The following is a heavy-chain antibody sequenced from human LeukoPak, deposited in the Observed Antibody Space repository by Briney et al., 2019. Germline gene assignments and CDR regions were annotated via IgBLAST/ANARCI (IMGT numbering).Heavy chain of an antibody. Sequence: SETLSLTCSVSGGSISGSSYYWGWIRQPPGKGLEWIGNIYYRGSTYYNPSLKSRVIMSIDTAKNQFPLKVNSVTATDTDVYYCAKTVWSRLAAGLDSWGQGTLVTVSS. J-gene: IGHJ4*02. V-gene: IGHV4-39*01. D-gene: IGHD2-21*02. CDR2: IYYRGST. CDR1: GGSISGSSYY. CDR3: AKTVWSRLAAGLDS.